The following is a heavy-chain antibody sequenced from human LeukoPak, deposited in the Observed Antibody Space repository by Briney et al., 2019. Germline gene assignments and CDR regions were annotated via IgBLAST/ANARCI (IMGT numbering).Heavy chain of an antibody. Sequence: GGCMRLSCVPSGFTPSIDETNCVSPAQEGGREWVSYISSMVSNIYYTDSVKGRFSLSTDKATNSLYLQMNSLRAEDTAVYYCGRDSYSSGLSYWGQGTLVTVSS. CDR3: GRDSYSSGLSY. CDR2: ISSMVSNI. J-gene: IGHJ4*02. CDR1: GFTPSIDE. V-gene: IGHV3-48*03. D-gene: IGHD6-19*01.